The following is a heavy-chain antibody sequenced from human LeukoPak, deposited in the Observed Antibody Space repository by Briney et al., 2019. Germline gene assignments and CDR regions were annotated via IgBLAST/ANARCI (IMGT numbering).Heavy chain of an antibody. CDR1: GFTFSSYE. CDR3: ARRKLRGYSYGPFDY. CDR2: IGSSGRTI. V-gene: IGHV3-48*03. J-gene: IGHJ4*02. Sequence: GGSLRLSCAASGFTFSSYEMNWVRQAPGKGLEWVSYIGSSGRTIYHADSVKGRFTISRDNAKNSLYLQMSSLRAEDTAVYYCARRKLRGYSYGPFDYWGQGTLVTVSS. D-gene: IGHD5-18*01.